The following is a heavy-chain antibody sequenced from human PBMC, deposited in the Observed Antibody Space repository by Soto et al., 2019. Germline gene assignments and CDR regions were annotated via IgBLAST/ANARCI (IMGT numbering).Heavy chain of an antibody. CDR1: GGTFSSYA. CDR3: AREGGDIAVAATHSYYYGMYV. CDR2: IIPIFGTA. V-gene: IGHV1-69*13. D-gene: IGHD6-19*01. J-gene: IGHJ6*02. Sequence: SVKVSCKASGGTFSSYAISWVRRAPGEGLEWMGGIIPIFGTANYAQKFQGRVTITADESTSTAYMELSSLRSEDTAVYYCAREGGDIAVAATHSYYYGMYVWGQGSTVTVS.